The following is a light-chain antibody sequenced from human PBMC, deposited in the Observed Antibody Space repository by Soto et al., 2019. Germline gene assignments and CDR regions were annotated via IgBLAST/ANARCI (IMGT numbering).Light chain of an antibody. V-gene: IGKV1-9*01. J-gene: IGKJ2*01. CDR3: QQHNSFPRS. CDR2: AAS. CDR1: QGISRF. Sequence: DIQLTQSPSFLSASVGDRVTIACRASQGISRFLLWYQQKPGKAPKVLIYAASTLQSGVPSRFSGSGSGTEFTLTISSLQPEDYATYYCQQHNSFPRSFGQGTKLEIK.